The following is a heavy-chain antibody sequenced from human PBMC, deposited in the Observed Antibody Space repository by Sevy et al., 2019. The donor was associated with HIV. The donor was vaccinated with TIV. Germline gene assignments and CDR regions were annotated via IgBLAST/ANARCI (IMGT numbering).Heavy chain of an antibody. CDR3: ASQRGGYERLYYFDS. CDR2: ISDSSATI. Sequence: GGSLRLSCVASGFTYSMNWVRQAPGKGLEWVSYISDSSATIHYADSVKGRFTISRDNTKNSLYLQMNTLRAEDTAVYYCASQRGGYERLYYFDSWGQGILVTVSS. D-gene: IGHD5-12*01. J-gene: IGHJ4*02. CDR1: GFTYS. V-gene: IGHV3-48*01.